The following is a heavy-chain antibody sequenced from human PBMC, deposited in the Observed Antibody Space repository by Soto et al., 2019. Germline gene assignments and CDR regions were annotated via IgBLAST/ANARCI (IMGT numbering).Heavy chain of an antibody. J-gene: IGHJ6*03. CDR1: GYTFTSYD. V-gene: IGHV1-8*01. CDR3: ARGRRIPIFGVVPTGFHMDV. Sequence: ASVKVSCKAPGYTFTSYDINWVRQATGQGLEWMGWMNPNSGNTGYAQKFQGRVTMTRNTSISTAYMELSSLRSEDTAVYYCARGRRIPIFGVVPTGFHMDVWGKGTTVTVSS. D-gene: IGHD3-3*01. CDR2: MNPNSGNT.